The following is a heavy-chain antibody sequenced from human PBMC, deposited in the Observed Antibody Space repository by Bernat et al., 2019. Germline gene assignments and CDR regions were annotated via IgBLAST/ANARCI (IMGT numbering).Heavy chain of an antibody. CDR2: INSDGSST. CDR1: GFTFSSYW. CDR3: SKDDRGYSYGNEAFDN. Sequence: EVQLVESGGGLVQPGGSLRLSCAASGFTFSSYWMHWVRQAPGKGLVWVSRINSDGSSTSYADSVKGRFTISRDNAKNTLYLQMNSLRAEDTAVYYCSKDDRGYSYGNEAFDNWGQGTMVTVSS. D-gene: IGHD5-18*01. V-gene: IGHV3-74*01. J-gene: IGHJ3*02.